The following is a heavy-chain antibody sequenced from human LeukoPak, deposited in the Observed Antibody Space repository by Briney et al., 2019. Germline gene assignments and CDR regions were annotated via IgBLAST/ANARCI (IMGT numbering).Heavy chain of an antibody. Sequence: GGSLRLSCAASGFTFSSYAMSWVRQAPGKGLEWVSVISGSGGSTYYADSVKGRFTISRDNSKNTLYLQMNSLRAEDTAVYYCATLRLYSSGWPTGQNFDYWGRGTLVTVSS. CDR2: ISGSGGST. V-gene: IGHV3-23*01. D-gene: IGHD6-19*01. CDR1: GFTFSSYA. CDR3: ATLRLYSSGWPTGQNFDY. J-gene: IGHJ4*02.